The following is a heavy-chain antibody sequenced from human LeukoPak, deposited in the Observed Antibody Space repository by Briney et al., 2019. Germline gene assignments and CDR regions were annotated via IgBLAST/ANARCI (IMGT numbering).Heavy chain of an antibody. CDR3: ARDPIATTIQRFDF. V-gene: IGHV3-48*01. Sequence: GGSLRLSCAASGFTFSSYSMNWVRQAPGKGLEWISYISSSSDTKYYADSVKGRFTISRDNAEKSLYLQMNSLRAEDTAVYYCARDPIATTIQRFDFWGQGTLVTVSS. CDR2: ISSSSDTK. J-gene: IGHJ4*02. CDR1: GFTFSSYS. D-gene: IGHD5-12*01.